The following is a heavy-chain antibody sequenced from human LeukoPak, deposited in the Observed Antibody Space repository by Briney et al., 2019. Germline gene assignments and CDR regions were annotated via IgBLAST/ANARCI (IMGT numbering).Heavy chain of an antibody. V-gene: IGHV4-59*01. CDR1: GGSISSYY. CDR3: ARGYSYGDYFDY. Sequence: SETLSLTCTVSGGSISSYYWSWIRQPPGKGLEWIGYIYYSGSTNYNPSLKSRVTISVDTSKNQFSLKLSSVTAADTAVYYCARGYSYGDYFDYWGQGTLVTVSS. CDR2: IYYSGST. D-gene: IGHD5-18*01. J-gene: IGHJ4*02.